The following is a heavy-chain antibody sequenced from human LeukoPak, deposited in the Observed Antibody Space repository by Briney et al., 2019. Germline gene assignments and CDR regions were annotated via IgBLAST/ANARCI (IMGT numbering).Heavy chain of an antibody. D-gene: IGHD3-10*01. CDR2: INPSGGST. CDR1: GYTFTSYY. CDR3: ARDRESVLLWFGEPSFDY. Sequence: ASVKVSCKASGYTFTSYYMHWVRQAPGQGLEWMGIINPSGGSTSYAQKFQGRVTMTRDTSISTAYMELSRLRSDDTAVYYCARDRESVLLWFGEPSFDYWGQGTLVTVSS. J-gene: IGHJ4*02. V-gene: IGHV1-46*01.